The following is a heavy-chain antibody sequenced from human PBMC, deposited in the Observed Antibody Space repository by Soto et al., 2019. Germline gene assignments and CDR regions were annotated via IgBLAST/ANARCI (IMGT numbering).Heavy chain of an antibody. V-gene: IGHV3-30*18. CDR1: GFTFSPYG. Sequence: QVHLVESGGGVVQPGRSLRLSCAASGFTFSPYGMHWVRQAPGKGLELVADISYDGRSQYYADSVKGRFTISRDNSKNTLDLQMNSVRAEDTAGYYCAKESLWFGEGDAFDIWGQGTMVTVSS. CDR3: AKESLWFGEGDAFDI. D-gene: IGHD3-10*01. J-gene: IGHJ3*02. CDR2: ISYDGRSQ.